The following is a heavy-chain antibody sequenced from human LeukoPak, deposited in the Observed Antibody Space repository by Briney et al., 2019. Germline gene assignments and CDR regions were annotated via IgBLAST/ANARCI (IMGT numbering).Heavy chain of an antibody. V-gene: IGHV3-30*01. D-gene: IGHD6-13*01. J-gene: IGHJ6*02. CDR3: AREGYSSSWYDYYYYGMDV. CDR2: ISYDGSNK. CDR1: GFTFSSYA. Sequence: GRSLRLSCAASGFTFSSYAMHWVRQAPGKGLEWVAVISYDGSNKYYADSVKGRFTISRDNSKNTLYLQMNSLRAEDAAVYYCAREGYSSSWYDYYYYGMDVWGQGTTVTVSS.